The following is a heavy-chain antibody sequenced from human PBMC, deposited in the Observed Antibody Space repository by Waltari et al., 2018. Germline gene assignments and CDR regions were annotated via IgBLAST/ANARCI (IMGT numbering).Heavy chain of an antibody. D-gene: IGHD3-10*02. J-gene: IGHJ4*02. CDR1: GFTFSSSA. CDR2: ITTGGAP. V-gene: IGHV3-23*01. Sequence: EVSLLESGGGLVQPGGSLRLSCAAPGFTFSSSAMRWVLRPPGKGLEWVAGITTGGAPYYTDSVKGRFTISRDNSKNTLYLQMNSLRAEDTALYYCAKEAPLVQGFLWADFWGQGTLVTVSS. CDR3: AKEAPLVQGFLWADF.